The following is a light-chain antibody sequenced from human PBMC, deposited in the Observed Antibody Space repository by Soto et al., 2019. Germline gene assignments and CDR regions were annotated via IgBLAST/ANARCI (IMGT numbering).Light chain of an antibody. CDR2: EGS. Sequence: QSALTQPASVSGSPGQSITISCTGTSSDVGSYNLVSWYQQHPGKAPKLMIYEGSKRPSGVSNRFSGSKSGNTASLTISGFQAEDEADYYCCSYAVSSTYVFGTGTKLTVL. CDR1: SSDVGSYNL. CDR3: CSYAVSSTYV. V-gene: IGLV2-23*01. J-gene: IGLJ1*01.